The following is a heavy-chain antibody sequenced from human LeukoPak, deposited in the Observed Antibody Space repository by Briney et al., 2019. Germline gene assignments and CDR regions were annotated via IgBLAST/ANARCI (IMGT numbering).Heavy chain of an antibody. J-gene: IGHJ5*02. D-gene: IGHD3-10*01. V-gene: IGHV4-39*01. Sequence: PSETLSLTCTVSGASISTNSYYWSWIRQPPGKGLEWIGEINHSGSTNYNPSLKSRVTISVDTSKNQFSLKLSSVTAADTAVYYCARHGITMVRGYRLYNWFDPWGQGTLVTVSS. CDR2: INHSGST. CDR3: ARHGITMVRGYRLYNWFDP. CDR1: GASISTNSYY.